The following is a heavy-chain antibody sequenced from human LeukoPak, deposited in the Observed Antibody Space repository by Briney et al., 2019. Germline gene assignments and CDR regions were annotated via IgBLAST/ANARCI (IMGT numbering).Heavy chain of an antibody. V-gene: IGHV1-46*01. CDR2: INPSGGST. Sequence: ASVKVSCKASGYAFTSYYMHWVRQAPGQGLEWLGIINPSGGSTSYARKFQGRVTMTRDTSTSTAYMELRSLRSDDTAVYYCARSDTYYYHSSGYSHWGQGTLVTVSS. D-gene: IGHD3-22*01. CDR1: GYAFTSYY. CDR3: ARSDTYYYHSSGYSH. J-gene: IGHJ1*01.